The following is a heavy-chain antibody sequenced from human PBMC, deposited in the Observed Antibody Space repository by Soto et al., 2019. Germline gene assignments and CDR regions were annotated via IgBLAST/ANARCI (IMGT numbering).Heavy chain of an antibody. Sequence: GASVKVSCKASGYTFTGYYIHWVRQAPGQGLEWMGWINPNSGATNYAQKFQGWVTMTRDTSISTAYMELSRLRSDDTAVYYCARDLGYCTNDICYNTYYFDCWGQGTLVTVSP. CDR3: ARDLGYCTNDICYNTYYFDC. V-gene: IGHV1-2*04. CDR2: INPNSGAT. D-gene: IGHD2-8*01. J-gene: IGHJ4*02. CDR1: GYTFTGYY.